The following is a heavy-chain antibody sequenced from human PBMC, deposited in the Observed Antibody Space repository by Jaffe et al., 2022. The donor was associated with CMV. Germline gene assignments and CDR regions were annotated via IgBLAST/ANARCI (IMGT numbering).Heavy chain of an antibody. V-gene: IGHV6-1*01. D-gene: IGHD6-19*01. CDR1: GDSVSNNSGA. J-gene: IGHJ4*02. CDR2: TYYRSKWYN. Sequence: QIQLQQSGPGLVKPSQTLSLTCAISGDSVSNNSGAWNWIRQSPSRGLEWLGRTYYRSKWYNEHAESVKSRITINSDTSKNQFSLQLNSVTPEDTAVYYCARGTRSRSGWYPYDYWGQGTLVTVSS. CDR3: ARGTRSRSGWYPYDY.